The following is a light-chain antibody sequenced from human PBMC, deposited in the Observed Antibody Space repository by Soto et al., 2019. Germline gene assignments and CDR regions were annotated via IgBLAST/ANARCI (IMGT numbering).Light chain of an antibody. J-gene: IGLJ3*02. Sequence: QLVLTQSSSASASLGSSVKLTCTLSSGHSSYIIAWHQQQPGKAPRYLMKLEASGGYDKGSVVPDRFSGSSSGADRYLTISNLQFEDEADYFCETWDTNTWVFGGGTKLTVL. CDR2: LEASGGY. CDR1: SGHSSYI. CDR3: ETWDTNTWV. V-gene: IGLV4-60*02.